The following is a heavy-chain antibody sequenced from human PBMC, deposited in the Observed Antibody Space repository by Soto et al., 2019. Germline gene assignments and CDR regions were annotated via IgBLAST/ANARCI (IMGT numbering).Heavy chain of an antibody. CDR1: GGSFSGYY. CDR3: ARGGGTIVRGIEYLGACYIDV. J-gene: IGHJ6*03. Sequence: SETLSLTCAVYGGSFSGYYWSWIRQPPGKGLEWIGEINHSGSTNYNPSLKSRVTISVDTSKNQFSLKLSSVTAADTAVYYCARGGGTIVRGIEYLGACYIDVWDKGTTVTVSS. CDR2: INHSGST. D-gene: IGHD3-10*01. V-gene: IGHV4-34*01.